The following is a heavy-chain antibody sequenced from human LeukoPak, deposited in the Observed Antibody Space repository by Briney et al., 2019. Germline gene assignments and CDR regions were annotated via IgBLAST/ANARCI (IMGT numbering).Heavy chain of an antibody. CDR2: INAGNGNT. Sequence: ASVKVSCKASGYTFTSYAMHWVRQAPGQRLEWMGWINAGNGNTKYSQKFQGRVTITRDTSASTAYMELSSLRSEDTAVYYCARDTYEYYDSSGYSPVFDYWGQGTLVTVSS. V-gene: IGHV1-3*01. D-gene: IGHD3-22*01. CDR1: GYTFTSYA. CDR3: ARDTYEYYDSSGYSPVFDY. J-gene: IGHJ4*02.